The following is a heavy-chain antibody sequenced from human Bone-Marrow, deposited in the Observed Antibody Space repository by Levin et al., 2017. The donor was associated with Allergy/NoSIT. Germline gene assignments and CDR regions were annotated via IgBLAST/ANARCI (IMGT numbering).Heavy chain of an antibody. CDR2: ISGSGGST. V-gene: IGHV3-23*01. D-gene: IGHD6-13*01. CDR1: GFTFSSYA. CDR3: AMYSSSWFYYYGMDV. J-gene: IGHJ6*02. Sequence: GGSLRLSCAASGFTFSSYAMSWVRQAPGKGLEWVSAISGSGGSTYYADSVKGRFTISRDNSKNTLYLQMNSLRAEDTAVYYCAMYSSSWFYYYGMDVWGQGTTVTVSS.